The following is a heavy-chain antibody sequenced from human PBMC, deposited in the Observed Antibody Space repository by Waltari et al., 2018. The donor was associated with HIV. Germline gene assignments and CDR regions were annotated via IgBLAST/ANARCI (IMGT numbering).Heavy chain of an antibody. CDR1: GVGLRSHA. V-gene: IGHV3-23*01. D-gene: IGHD3-3*02. CDR2: ITALEDKT. Sequence: VQVFESGGGLVQPGGSLRLSCEASGVGLRSHAMRWVRQAPGKGLEWISSITALEDKTLYPDSVKGRFTISRDTSKKILFLQLNSLTAEDTAVYYCTRENWHYGFHGTDVWGRGTAVTVSS. J-gene: IGHJ6*01. CDR3: TRENWHYGFHGTDV.